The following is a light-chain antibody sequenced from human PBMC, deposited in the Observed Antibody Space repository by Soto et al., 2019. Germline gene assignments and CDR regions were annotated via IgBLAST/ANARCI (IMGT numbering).Light chain of an antibody. CDR2: DVS. CDR1: SSGLRTFHY. Sequence: QSALTQPRSVSGSPGQSVTISCAAASSGLRTFHYVSWYQQHPGKAPKNIIYDVSKRPSGVPDRFSGSKSGNTAYLTISGLQSEDEADYYCCSCARAYPYVLFGGGTKLTVL. J-gene: IGLJ2*01. CDR3: CSCARAYPYVL. V-gene: IGLV2-11*01.